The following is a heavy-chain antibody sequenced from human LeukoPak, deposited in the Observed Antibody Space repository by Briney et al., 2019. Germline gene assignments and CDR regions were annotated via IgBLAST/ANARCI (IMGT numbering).Heavy chain of an antibody. CDR1: GYSFTSYW. CDR2: IYPGDSDT. J-gene: IGHJ4*02. V-gene: IGHV5-51*01. D-gene: IGHD2-2*01. CDR3: ARLLGPYQLLGGLDY. Sequence: GESLQISCKGSGYSFTSYWIGWVRQLPGKGLEWMGIIYPGDSDTRYSPSFQGQVTISADKSISTAYLQWSSLKASDTAMYYCARLLGPYQLLGGLDYWGQGTLVTVSS.